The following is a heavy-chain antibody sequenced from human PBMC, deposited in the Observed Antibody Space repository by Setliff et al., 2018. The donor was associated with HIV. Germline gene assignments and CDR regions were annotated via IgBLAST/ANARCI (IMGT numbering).Heavy chain of an antibody. CDR3: ARDRVESLWFGDLNYMDV. Sequence: QAGGSLRLSCVVSGFTFSSYGMHWVRQAPGKGLEWVAVIWYDGSDKYYADSVKGRFTISRDNFKNTLYLQMHSLRVEDTAVYYCARDRVESLWFGDLNYMDVWGKGTTVTVSS. V-gene: IGHV3-33*01. CDR2: IWYDGSDK. CDR1: GFTFSSYG. D-gene: IGHD3-10*01. J-gene: IGHJ6*03.